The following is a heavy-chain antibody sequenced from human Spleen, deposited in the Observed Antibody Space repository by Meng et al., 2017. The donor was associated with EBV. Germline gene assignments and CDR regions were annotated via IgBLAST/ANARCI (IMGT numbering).Heavy chain of an antibody. CDR1: GFTFSSYA. D-gene: IGHD3-22*01. Sequence: QPQLVGAGGGVVQPGRSLRLSCEVSGFTFSSYAMHWVRQAPGKGLEWVAIVSYDGSNKYYADSVKGRFTISRDDSKNTLYLQMNSLRAEDTAMFYCARDESRYNFDSSGYYLDYWGQGTLVTVSS. CDR2: VSYDGSNK. CDR3: ARDESRYNFDSSGYYLDY. J-gene: IGHJ4*02. V-gene: IGHV3-30*04.